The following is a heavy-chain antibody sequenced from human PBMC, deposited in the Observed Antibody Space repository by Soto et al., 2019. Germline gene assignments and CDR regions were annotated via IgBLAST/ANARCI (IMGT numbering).Heavy chain of an antibody. CDR2: ISAYNGNT. CDR1: GYTFTSYG. Sequence: RASVKVSCKASGYTFTSYGISWVRQAPGQGLEWMGWISAYNGNTNYAQKLQGRVTMTTDTSTSTAYMELRSLRSDDTAVYYCARVKYTIINYDSSGPNDYWGQGTLVTVSS. J-gene: IGHJ4*02. CDR3: ARVKYTIINYDSSGPNDY. D-gene: IGHD3-22*01. V-gene: IGHV1-18*01.